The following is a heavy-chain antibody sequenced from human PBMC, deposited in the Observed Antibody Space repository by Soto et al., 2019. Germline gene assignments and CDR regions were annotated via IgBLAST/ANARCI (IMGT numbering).Heavy chain of an antibody. D-gene: IGHD5-18*01. J-gene: IGHJ4*02. Sequence: QAQLVESGGGVVQPGRSLRLSCAASGFTFSSYGMHWVRQAPGTGLEWVAVISYDGGLQHYADSLKGRFTISRDNSKNMVLVQMNSMRAEDSAVYYCVSNRGYGHASVPYSWGQGTLVSVSS. CDR3: VSNRGYGHASVPYS. CDR1: GFTFSSYG. CDR2: ISYDGGLQ. V-gene: IGHV3-30*03.